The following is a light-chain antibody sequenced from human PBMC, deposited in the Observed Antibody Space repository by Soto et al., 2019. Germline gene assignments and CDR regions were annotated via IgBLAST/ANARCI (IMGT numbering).Light chain of an antibody. Sequence: QSVLTQPPSVSGAPGQRVTISCTGSNSNIGAGFAVHWYQQLPGTAPKLLIHGNNNRPSGVPDRFSGSKSDTSASLAITGLQADDEADYYCHSYDSRLNCYVFGTATKLTVL. CDR2: GNN. J-gene: IGLJ1*01. CDR3: HSYDSRLNCYV. CDR1: NSNIGAGFA. V-gene: IGLV1-40*01.